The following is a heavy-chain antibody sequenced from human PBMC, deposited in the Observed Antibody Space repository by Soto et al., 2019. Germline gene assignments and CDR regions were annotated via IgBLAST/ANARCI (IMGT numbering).Heavy chain of an antibody. CDR1: GGSISSSSYY. V-gene: IGHV4-39*01. CDR3: ARAYYDILTGCFDY. J-gene: IGHJ4*02. CDR2: IYYSGST. D-gene: IGHD3-9*01. Sequence: PSETLSLTCTVSGGSISSSSYYWGWIRQPPGKGLEWIGYIYYSGSTYYNPSLKSRVTISVDTSKNQFSLKLSSVTAADTAVYYCARAYYDILTGCFDYWGQGTLVTVSS.